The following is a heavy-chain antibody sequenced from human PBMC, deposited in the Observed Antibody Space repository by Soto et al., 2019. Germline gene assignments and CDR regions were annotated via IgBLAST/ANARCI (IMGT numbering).Heavy chain of an antibody. CDR3: ARDGFSTVTVYFDY. CDR1: GFTFSSYW. D-gene: IGHD4-17*01. Sequence: GGSLRLSCAASGFTFSSYWMSWVRQAPGKGLEWVANIKQDGSEKYYVDSVKGRFTISRDNAKNSLYLQMNSLRAEDTAVYYCARDGFSTVTVYFDYWGQGTLVTVSS. J-gene: IGHJ4*02. CDR2: IKQDGSEK. V-gene: IGHV3-7*01.